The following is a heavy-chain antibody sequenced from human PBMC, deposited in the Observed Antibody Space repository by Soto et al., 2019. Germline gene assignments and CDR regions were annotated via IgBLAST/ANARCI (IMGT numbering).Heavy chain of an antibody. Sequence: GGSLRLSCAASGFTLDDHAMHWVRQAPGKGLEWVSGISWNSGRTGYADSVKGRFTISRDTAKNSLYLQMNSLRPEDTAFYYCAKDFCNSRTCYDIYYYFMDVWGKGTTVTVSS. J-gene: IGHJ6*03. CDR2: ISWNSGRT. D-gene: IGHD2-2*01. CDR1: GFTLDDHA. V-gene: IGHV3-9*01. CDR3: AKDFCNSRTCYDIYYYFMDV.